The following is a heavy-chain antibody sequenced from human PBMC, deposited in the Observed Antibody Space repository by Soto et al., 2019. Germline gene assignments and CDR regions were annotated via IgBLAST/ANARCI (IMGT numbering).Heavy chain of an antibody. CDR2: IYYSGST. J-gene: IGHJ3*02. CDR1: GGSISSGGYY. Sequence: SETLSLTCTVSGGSISSGGYYWSWIRQHPGKGLEWIGYIYYSGSTYYNPSLKSRVTISVDTSKNQFSLKLSSVTAADTAVYYCARISGYYYDSSGSVFDAFDIWGQGTMVTVSS. D-gene: IGHD3-22*01. V-gene: IGHV4-31*03. CDR3: ARISGYYYDSSGSVFDAFDI.